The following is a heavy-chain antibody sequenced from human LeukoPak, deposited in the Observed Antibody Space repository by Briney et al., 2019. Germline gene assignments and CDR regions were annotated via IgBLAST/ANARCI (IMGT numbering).Heavy chain of an antibody. J-gene: IGHJ4*02. V-gene: IGHV4-34*01. Sequence: GSLRLSCAASEFSVGSNYMTWIRQPPGKGLEWIGEINHSGSTNYNPSLKSRVTISVDTSKNQFSLKLSSVTAADTAVYYCARLNYGDYADYWGQGTLVTVSS. D-gene: IGHD4-17*01. CDR1: EFSVGSNY. CDR2: INHSGST. CDR3: ARLNYGDYADY.